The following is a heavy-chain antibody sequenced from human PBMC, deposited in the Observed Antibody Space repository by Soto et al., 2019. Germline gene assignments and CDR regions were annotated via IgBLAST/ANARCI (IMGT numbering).Heavy chain of an antibody. CDR2: ISYGGGTT. CDR1: EFTFSNYA. CDR3: AKTPGYYYHSTGYHFDY. D-gene: IGHD3-22*01. J-gene: IGHJ4*02. Sequence: PGGSLRLSCAGSEFTFSNYAMSWVRQAPGKGLEWVSAISYGGGTTYYADSVKGRFTISRDNSKNTLYLQMNSLRAEDTAVYYCAKTPGYYYHSTGYHFDYWGQGTLVTVSS. V-gene: IGHV3-23*01.